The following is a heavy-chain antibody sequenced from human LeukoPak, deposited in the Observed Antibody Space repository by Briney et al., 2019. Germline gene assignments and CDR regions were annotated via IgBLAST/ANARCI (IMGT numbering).Heavy chain of an antibody. Sequence: ASVKVSCKASGYTFTGYYIHWVRQAPGQGLEWMGWINPNSGDTDYAQKFQGRVSMTRDTSISTAYMELSRLRSDDTAVYCCARTITGTLDYWGQGTLVTVSS. CDR2: INPNSGDT. D-gene: IGHD1-7*01. J-gene: IGHJ4*02. CDR1: GYTFTGYY. V-gene: IGHV1-2*02. CDR3: ARTITGTLDY.